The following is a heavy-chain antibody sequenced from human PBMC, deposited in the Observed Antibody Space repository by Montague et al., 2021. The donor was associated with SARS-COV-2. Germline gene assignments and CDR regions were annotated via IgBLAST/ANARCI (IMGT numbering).Heavy chain of an antibody. Sequence: SETLSLTCAVYGGSFSGYYWSWIRQPPGKGLEWIGEINHSGSTNYNPSLKSRVTISVDTSKNQFSLKLSSVTAADTAVYYCARGRVGITMILMVIGYSYYFDYWGQGTLVTVSS. J-gene: IGHJ4*02. CDR2: INHSGST. V-gene: IGHV4-34*01. CDR3: ARGRVGITMILMVIGYSYYFDY. D-gene: IGHD3-22*01. CDR1: GGSFSGYY.